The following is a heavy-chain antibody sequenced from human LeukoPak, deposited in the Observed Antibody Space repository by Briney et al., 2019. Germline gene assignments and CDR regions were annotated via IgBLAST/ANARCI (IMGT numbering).Heavy chain of an antibody. CDR1: GFTFSSYG. CDR2: IWYDGSNK. Sequence: GRSLRLSCAASGFTFSSYGMHWVRQAPGKGLEWVAVIWYDGSNKYYADSVKGRFTISRDNSKNTLYLQTNSLRAEDTAVYYCARIGSSGWLSWSAFDIWGQGTMVTVSS. CDR3: ARIGSSGWLSWSAFDI. D-gene: IGHD6-19*01. V-gene: IGHV3-33*01. J-gene: IGHJ3*02.